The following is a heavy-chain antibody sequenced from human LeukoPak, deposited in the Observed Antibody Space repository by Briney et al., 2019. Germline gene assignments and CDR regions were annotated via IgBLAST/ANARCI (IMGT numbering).Heavy chain of an antibody. CDR1: GYSISSGYY. CDR3: ARDLASCAGDCYSDGFDY. J-gene: IGHJ4*02. D-gene: IGHD2-21*02. Sequence: SETLSLTCTVSGYSISSGYYWGWIRQPPGKGLEWIGSIYHGGSTYYNPSLRSRVIVSVDTSKNHFSLKMSSVTAADTAVYYCARDLASCAGDCYSDGFDYWGQGTLVTVSS. CDR2: IYHGGST. V-gene: IGHV4-38-2*02.